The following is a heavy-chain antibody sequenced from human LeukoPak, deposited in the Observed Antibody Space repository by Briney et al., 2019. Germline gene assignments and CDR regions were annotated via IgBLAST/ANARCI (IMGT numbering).Heavy chain of an antibody. CDR1: GGSISSSSYY. CDR2: IYYSGST. D-gene: IGHD3-22*01. V-gene: IGHV4-39*01. Sequence: SETLSLTCTVSGGSISSSSYYWGWIRQPPGKGLEWIGSIYYSGSTYYNPSLKSRVTISVDTSKNQFSLKLSSVTAADTAVYYCASPGPDSSVIGFDYWGQGTLVTVSS. J-gene: IGHJ4*02. CDR3: ASPGPDSSVIGFDY.